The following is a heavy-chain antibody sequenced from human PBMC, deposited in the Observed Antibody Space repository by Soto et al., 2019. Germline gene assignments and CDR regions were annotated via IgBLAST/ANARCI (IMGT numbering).Heavy chain of an antibody. J-gene: IGHJ4*02. D-gene: IGHD6-13*01. Sequence: PSETLSLTCTVSGGSISSYFYSWVRQPPGKGLEWIGSVYYTGTTAYNPSLKSRVTISVYTSNTQFSLNLRSVTAADTAVYYCARDLAAVPRSFDYWGRGTLVTVSS. V-gene: IGHV4-59*01. CDR1: GGSISSYF. CDR3: ARDLAAVPRSFDY. CDR2: VYYTGTT.